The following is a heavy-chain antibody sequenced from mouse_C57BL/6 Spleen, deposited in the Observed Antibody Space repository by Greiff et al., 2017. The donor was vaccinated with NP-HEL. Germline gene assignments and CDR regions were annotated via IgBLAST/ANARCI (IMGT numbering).Heavy chain of an antibody. D-gene: IGHD1-1*01. Sequence: QVQLQQSGPELVKPGASVKISCKASGYSFTSYYIHWVKQRPGQGLEWIGWIYPGSGNTKYNEKFKGKATLTADTSSSTAYMQLSSLTSEDSAVYYCARGGLYYYGSSAAMDYWGQGTSVTVSS. V-gene: IGHV1-66*01. CDR3: ARGGLYYYGSSAAMDY. CDR2: IYPGSGNT. J-gene: IGHJ4*01. CDR1: GYSFTSYY.